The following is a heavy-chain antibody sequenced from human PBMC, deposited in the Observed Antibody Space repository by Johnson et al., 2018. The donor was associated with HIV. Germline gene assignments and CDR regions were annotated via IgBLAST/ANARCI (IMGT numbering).Heavy chain of an antibody. CDR1: GFSFGDYY. Sequence: VQLVESGGGLVEPGGSLRLSCTASGFSFGDYYMDWIRQAPGKGLEWISYISAFGLTMSYADSVKGRFTISRDNDKNSLYMQINSLRAEDTAVYYCARDWSTSGPNGGEGSPSSSDGFDIWGQGTMVTVSS. V-gene: IGHV3-11*04. D-gene: IGHD6-6*01. CDR2: ISAFGLTM. J-gene: IGHJ3*02. CDR3: ARDWSTSGPNGGEGSPSSSDGFDI.